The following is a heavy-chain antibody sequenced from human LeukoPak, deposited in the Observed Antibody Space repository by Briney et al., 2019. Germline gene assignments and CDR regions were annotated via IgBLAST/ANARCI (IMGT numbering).Heavy chain of an antibody. CDR2: ISAYNGNT. CDR3: AIVVPAADNYYGMDI. V-gene: IGHV1-18*01. CDR1: GYTFTSYG. J-gene: IGHJ6*02. D-gene: IGHD2-2*01. Sequence: GASVKVSCKASGYTFTSYGISWVRQAPGQGLEWMGWISAYNGNTNYAQKLQGRVTMTTDTSTSTAYMELRSLRSDDTAVYYCAIVVPAADNYYGMDIWGQGTTVTASS.